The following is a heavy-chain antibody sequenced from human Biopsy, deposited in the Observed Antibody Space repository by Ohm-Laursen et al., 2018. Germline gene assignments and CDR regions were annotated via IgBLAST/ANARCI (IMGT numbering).Heavy chain of an antibody. D-gene: IGHD1-14*01. J-gene: IGHJ6*02. CDR3: ARSPGRDRMDV. CDR1: GGSISNNNYY. CDR2: IFYRGST. V-gene: IGHV4-39*01. Sequence: SDTLSLTCTVSGGSISNNNYYWGWIRQPPGKGLEWIGSIFYRGSTHYKPSLKSRVNISVDTSKNQFSLKLNSVTAADTAVYHCARSPGRDRMDVWGQGTTVIVSS.